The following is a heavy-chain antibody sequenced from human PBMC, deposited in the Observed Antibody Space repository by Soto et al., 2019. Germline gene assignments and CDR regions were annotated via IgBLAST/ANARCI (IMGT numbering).Heavy chain of an antibody. J-gene: IGHJ5*02. Sequence: EVQLVESGGGLVKPGGSLRLSCAASGFTFSSYSMNWVRQAPGKGLEWVSSISSSSSYIYYADSVKGRFTISRDNAKNSLYLQMNSLRAEDMAVYYCARDRYEYSGYAPGVWFDAWGQGTLVTVSS. CDR1: GFTFSSYS. D-gene: IGHD5-12*01. CDR2: ISSSSSYI. V-gene: IGHV3-21*01. CDR3: ARDRYEYSGYAPGVWFDA.